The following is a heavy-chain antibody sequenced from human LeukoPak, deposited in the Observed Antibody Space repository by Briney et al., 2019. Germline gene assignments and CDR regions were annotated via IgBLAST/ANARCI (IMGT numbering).Heavy chain of an antibody. D-gene: IGHD3-10*01. Sequence: ASVKVSCKASGYTFTSYAMNWVRQAPGQGLEWMGWINTNTGNPTYAQGCTGRFVFSLDTSVSTAYLQISSLKAEDTAVYYCASLLWFGEFLQFDIWGQGTMVTVSS. CDR1: GYTFTSYA. CDR3: ASLLWFGEFLQFDI. V-gene: IGHV7-4-1*02. J-gene: IGHJ3*02. CDR2: INTNTGNP.